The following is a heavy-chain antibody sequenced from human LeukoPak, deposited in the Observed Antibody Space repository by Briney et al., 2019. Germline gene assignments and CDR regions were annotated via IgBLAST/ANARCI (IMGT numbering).Heavy chain of an antibody. V-gene: IGHV3-74*01. Sequence: GGSLRLSCAASGFTFSTYWMHWVRQAPGQGLVWVSRINSDGSSTDYADSVKGRFTISRDNAKNTVYLQMNSLRDKDTAVYYCARDDLTGSYGFDVWGQGTMVTVSS. J-gene: IGHJ3*01. CDR1: GFTFSTYW. CDR2: INSDGSST. CDR3: ARDDLTGSYGFDV. D-gene: IGHD1-20*01.